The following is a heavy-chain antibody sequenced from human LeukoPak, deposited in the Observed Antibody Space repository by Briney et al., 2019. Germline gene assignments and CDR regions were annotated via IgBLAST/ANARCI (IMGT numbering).Heavy chain of an antibody. CDR2: ISGSGGST. Sequence: GGSLRLSCAASGFTFSSYAMSWVRQAPGKGLEWVSAISGSGGSTYYADSVKGRFTISRDNSKNTPYLQMNSLRAEDTAVYYCAKSTVSYYYDSSGYYALDYWGQGTLVTVSS. J-gene: IGHJ4*02. CDR1: GFTFSSYA. D-gene: IGHD3-22*01. CDR3: AKSTVSYYYDSSGYYALDY. V-gene: IGHV3-23*01.